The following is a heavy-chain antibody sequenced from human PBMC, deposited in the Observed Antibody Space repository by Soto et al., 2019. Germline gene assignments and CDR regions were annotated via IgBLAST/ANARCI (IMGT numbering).Heavy chain of an antibody. CDR3: ASQAGGYSYGPFDY. CDR1: GGSIISADSY. V-gene: IGHV4-30-4*01. Sequence: PSETLSLTCAVSGGSIISADSYWFWIRKHPGKGLEWIGYIAYSGDTYYNPSLRSRVTISIDTSKNQFSLQLSSVTAADTAVYYCASQAGGYSYGPFDYWGQGTLVTVSS. D-gene: IGHD5-18*01. CDR2: IAYSGDT. J-gene: IGHJ4*02.